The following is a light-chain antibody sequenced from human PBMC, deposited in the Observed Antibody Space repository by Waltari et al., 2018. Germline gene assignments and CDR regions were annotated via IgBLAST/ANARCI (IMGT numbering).Light chain of an antibody. CDR1: SSDLGSYNR. CDR2: EVS. Sequence: QSALTQPPSVSGSPGQSVTISCTGTSSDLGSYNRVSWYQQPPGTAPKLMIYEVSNRPSGVPDRFSGSKSGNTAALTISGLQAEDEADYYCSSYTASDVVFGGGTKLTVL. V-gene: IGLV2-18*02. CDR3: SSYTASDVV. J-gene: IGLJ2*01.